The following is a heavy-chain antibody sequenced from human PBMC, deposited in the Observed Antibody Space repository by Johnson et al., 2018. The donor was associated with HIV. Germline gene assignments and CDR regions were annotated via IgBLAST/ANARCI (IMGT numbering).Heavy chain of an antibody. J-gene: IGHJ3*02. CDR1: GFTFSDYY. CDR2: ISSSGSTI. V-gene: IGHV3-11*04. D-gene: IGHD1-26*01. Sequence: QVQLVESGGVVVKPGGSLRLSCAASGFTFSDYYMSWIRQAPGKGLEWVSYISSSGSTIYYADSVKGRFTISRDNAKNSLYLQMNSLRAEDTAVYYCARAAYSGSHHDAFDIWGQGTMVTVSS. CDR3: ARAAYSGSHHDAFDI.